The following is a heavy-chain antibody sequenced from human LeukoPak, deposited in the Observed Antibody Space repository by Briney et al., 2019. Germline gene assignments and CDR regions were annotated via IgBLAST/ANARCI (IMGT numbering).Heavy chain of an antibody. CDR2: IYYGGST. Sequence: SETLSLTCTVSGGSISSYYWSWIRQPPGKGLEWIGYIYYGGSTNYNPSLKSRVTISVDTSKNQFSLKLSSVTAADTAVYYCARGPGRWAFDIWGQGTMVTVSS. CDR3: ARGPGRWAFDI. V-gene: IGHV4-59*12. D-gene: IGHD4-23*01. CDR1: GGSISSYY. J-gene: IGHJ3*02.